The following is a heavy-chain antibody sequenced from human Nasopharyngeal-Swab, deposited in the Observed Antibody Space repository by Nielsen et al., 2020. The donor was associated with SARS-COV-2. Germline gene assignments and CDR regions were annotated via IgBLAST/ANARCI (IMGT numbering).Heavy chain of an antibody. V-gene: IGHV3-30*18. CDR3: AKGNMAVAFDY. D-gene: IGHD6-19*01. J-gene: IGHJ4*02. CDR2: ISYDGSNK. Sequence: QAAGKGLEWVAVISYDGSNKYYADSVKGRFTISRDNSKNTLYLQMNSLRAEDTAVYYCAKGNMAVAFDYWGQGTLVTVSS.